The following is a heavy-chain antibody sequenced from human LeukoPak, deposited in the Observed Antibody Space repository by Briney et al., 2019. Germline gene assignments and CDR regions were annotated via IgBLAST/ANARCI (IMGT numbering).Heavy chain of an antibody. CDR3: ASGGWAVAGPFDY. J-gene: IGHJ4*02. CDR2: IYSGGST. V-gene: IGHV3-66*01. CDR1: GFTFSAYG. D-gene: IGHD6-19*01. Sequence: GGSLRLSCAASGFTFSAYGMHWVRQAPGRGLEWVSVIYSGGSTYYADSVKGRFTISRDNSKNTLYLQMNSLRAEDTAVYYCASGGWAVAGPFDYWGQGTLVTVSS.